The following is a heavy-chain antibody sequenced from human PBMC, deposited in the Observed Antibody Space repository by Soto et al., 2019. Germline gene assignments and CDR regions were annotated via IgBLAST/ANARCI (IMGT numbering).Heavy chain of an antibody. V-gene: IGHV4-39*07. CDR2: INHSGST. D-gene: IGHD3-10*01. CDR1: GDSIGTTHSY. Sequence: SETLSLTCTVSGDSIGTTHSYWAWIRQPPGKGLEWIGEINHSGSTNYNPSLKSRVTISVDTSKNQFSLKLSSVTAADTAVYYCASSYYGSGRRYYYYGMDVWGQGTTVTVSS. CDR3: ASSYYGSGRRYYYYGMDV. J-gene: IGHJ6*02.